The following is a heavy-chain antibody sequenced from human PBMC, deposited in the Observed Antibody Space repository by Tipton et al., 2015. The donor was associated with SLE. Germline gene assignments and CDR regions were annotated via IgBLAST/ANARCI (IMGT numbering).Heavy chain of an antibody. J-gene: IGHJ4*02. Sequence: QLVQSGAEVKQPGESLKISCKGLGYTFTNYWIGWVRQMPGKGLEWMGIIYPGDSETRYSPSFLGQVTISVDKSISTAYLQWSSLKASGTAMYYCARDRYYYDSTDPKIYFDYWGQGTLVTVSS. CDR3: ARDRYYYDSTDPKIYFDY. V-gene: IGHV5-51*03. CDR2: IYPGDSET. CDR1: GYTFTNYW. D-gene: IGHD3-22*01.